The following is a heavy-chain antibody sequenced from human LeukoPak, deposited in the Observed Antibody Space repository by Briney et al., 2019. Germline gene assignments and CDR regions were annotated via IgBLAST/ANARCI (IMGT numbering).Heavy chain of an antibody. CDR1: GFTFNKYA. D-gene: IGHD2-8*02. Sequence: GGSLRLSCAASGFTFNKYAMSWVRQAPGKGLEWVSAISGSDAGTYYAGSVKGRLTISRDNSKNTLYRQMNSLRAEDAAVYYCAKAPLGRCTGAICYSFDYWGQGTLVTVSS. CDR2: ISGSDAGT. J-gene: IGHJ4*02. V-gene: IGHV3-23*01. CDR3: AKAPLGRCTGAICYSFDY.